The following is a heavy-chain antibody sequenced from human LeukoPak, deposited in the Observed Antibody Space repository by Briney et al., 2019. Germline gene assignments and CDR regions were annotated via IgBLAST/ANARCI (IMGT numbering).Heavy chain of an antibody. CDR1: GFTFSNYG. CDR2: ISGSGGST. V-gene: IGHV3-23*01. Sequence: PGGSLRLSCVASGFTFSNYGMSWVRQAPEKGLEWVSAISGSGGSTYYADSVKGRFTISRDNSKNTLYLQMNSLRAEDTAVYYCAKDEMATITHFDYWGQGTLVTVSS. D-gene: IGHD5-24*01. CDR3: AKDEMATITHFDY. J-gene: IGHJ4*02.